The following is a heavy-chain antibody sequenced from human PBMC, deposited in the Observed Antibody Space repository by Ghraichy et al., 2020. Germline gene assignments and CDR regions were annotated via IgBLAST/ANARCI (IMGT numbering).Heavy chain of an antibody. Sequence: GESLNISCAASGFTFSSYSMNWVRQAPGKGLEWVSSISSSSSYIYYADSVKGRFTISRDNAKNSLYLQMNSLRAEDTAVYYCARDLESSMGNSMIVVDGRAFDIWGQGTMVTVSS. CDR3: ARDLESSMGNSMIVVDGRAFDI. CDR1: GFTFSSYS. V-gene: IGHV3-21*01. J-gene: IGHJ3*02. CDR2: ISSSSSYI. D-gene: IGHD3-22*01.